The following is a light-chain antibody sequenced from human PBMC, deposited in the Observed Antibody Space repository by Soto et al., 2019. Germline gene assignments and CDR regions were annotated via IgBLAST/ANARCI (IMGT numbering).Light chain of an antibody. CDR1: QSISSY. J-gene: IGKJ1*01. CDR2: AAS. CDR3: QQNSTSRSWT. Sequence: DIQMTQSPSSLSASVGDRVTITCRASQSISSYLNWYQQKPGKAPKLLIYAASSLQSGVPSRFSGSGSGTDFTLTISSLQPEDFAVYYCQQNSTSRSWTCGQGTKGDIK. V-gene: IGKV1-39*01.